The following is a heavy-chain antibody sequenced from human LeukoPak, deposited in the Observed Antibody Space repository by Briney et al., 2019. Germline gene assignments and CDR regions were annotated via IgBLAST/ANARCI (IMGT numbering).Heavy chain of an antibody. CDR1: GGSISSYF. CDR2: MYYSGST. Sequence: SETLSLTCTVSGGSISSYFWSWIRQSPGKGLEWVGSMYYSGSTNYNPSLKSRVTISVDTSKNQFSLKLSSVTAADTAVYYSARLASGSYGPLTPFDYWGQGTLVTVSS. D-gene: IGHD1-26*01. V-gene: IGHV4-59*01. CDR3: ARLASGSYGPLTPFDY. J-gene: IGHJ4*02.